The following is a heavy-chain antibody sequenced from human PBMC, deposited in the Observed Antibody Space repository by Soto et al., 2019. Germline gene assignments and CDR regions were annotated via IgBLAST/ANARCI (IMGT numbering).Heavy chain of an antibody. D-gene: IGHD1-26*01. Sequence: QVQLVQSGAEVTRPGSSVTVSCTASGGSFSTSAISWVRQAHGHGLEWMGGILPVFGTPDYARKFQGRVTITADKSRATVDMELRSLRSEDTAGYFCACLWVGAGYSYGMDLWGQGTTVTVSS. V-gene: IGHV1-69*06. CDR3: ACLWVGAGYSYGMDL. CDR1: GGSFSTSA. CDR2: ILPVFGTP. J-gene: IGHJ6*02.